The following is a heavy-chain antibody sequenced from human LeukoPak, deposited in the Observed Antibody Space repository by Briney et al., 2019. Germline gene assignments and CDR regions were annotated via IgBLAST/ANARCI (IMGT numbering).Heavy chain of an antibody. V-gene: IGHV4-59*08. CDR3: ARYRDGDRDISLDI. CDR1: GDSITSYY. CDR2: INNRGTT. Sequence: SETLSLTCTVSGDSITSYYWSWIRQPPGKGLEWIGFINNRGTTSYNPSLTSRVTISRDISKNQFALKLSSVSAAETAVYYCARYRDGDRDISLDIWGQGTLVTVAS. J-gene: IGHJ4*02. D-gene: IGHD4-17*01.